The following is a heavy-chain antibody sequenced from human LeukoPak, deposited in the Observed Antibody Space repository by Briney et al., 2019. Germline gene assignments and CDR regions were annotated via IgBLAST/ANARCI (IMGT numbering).Heavy chain of an antibody. J-gene: IGHJ4*02. CDR2: IYYSGST. V-gene: IGHV4-31*03. CDR1: GCPISSCGYY. Sequence: SQTLSLTCTVSGCPISSCGYYWGCMRQDPGRGLGWSGYIYYSGSTYYNQTLKSRVTISVDTSTNQFSLKLSSVTAADTAVYYCARDVRGNIDYWGQGTLVTVSS. CDR3: ARDVRGNIDY. D-gene: IGHD3-10*02.